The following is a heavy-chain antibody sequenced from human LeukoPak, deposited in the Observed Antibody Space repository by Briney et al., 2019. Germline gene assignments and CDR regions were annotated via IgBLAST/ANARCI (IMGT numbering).Heavy chain of an antibody. V-gene: IGHV3-23*01. CDR1: GFTFSSNA. CDR3: AKDILSRRDSSGYPLDY. Sequence: GGSLRLSCAASGFTFSSNAMSWVRQAPGKGLEWVSAISGSGGSTYYADSVKGRFTISRDNSKNTLYLQMNSLRAEDTAVYYCAKDILSRRDSSGYPLDYWGQGTLVTVSS. CDR2: ISGSGGST. J-gene: IGHJ4*02. D-gene: IGHD3-22*01.